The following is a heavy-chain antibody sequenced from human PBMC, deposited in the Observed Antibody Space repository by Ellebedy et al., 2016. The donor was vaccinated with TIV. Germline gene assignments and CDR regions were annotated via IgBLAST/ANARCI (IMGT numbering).Heavy chain of an antibody. CDR3: ARDPRTKVMLGTYFDY. CDR1: GFTFSDYS. CDR2: MSSDSSYI. J-gene: IGHJ4*01. Sequence: PGGSLRLSCAASGFTFSDYSMNWVRQAPGKGLEWVSSMSSDSSYIYYADSVKDRFTISRDNAKNSLYLQMNTLRAEDTALYFCARDPRTKVMLGTYFDYWGHGTLVAVSS. V-gene: IGHV3-21*06. D-gene: IGHD3-16*01.